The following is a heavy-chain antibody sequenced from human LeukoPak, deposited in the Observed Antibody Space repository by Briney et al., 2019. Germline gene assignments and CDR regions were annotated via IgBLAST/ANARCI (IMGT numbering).Heavy chain of an antibody. V-gene: IGHV1-2*02. CDR2: INPNSGGT. Sequence: ASVTVSFKASGYTFTGYYMHWVRQAPGQGLEWMGWINPNSGGTNYAQKFQGRVTMTRDTSTSTVYMELSSLRSEDTAVYFCARVAVGATLEHWGQGTLVTVSS. CDR1: GYTFTGYY. J-gene: IGHJ4*02. D-gene: IGHD1-26*01. CDR3: ARVAVGATLEH.